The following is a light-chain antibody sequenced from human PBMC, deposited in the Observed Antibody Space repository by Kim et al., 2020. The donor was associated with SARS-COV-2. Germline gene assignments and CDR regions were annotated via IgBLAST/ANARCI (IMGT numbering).Light chain of an antibody. V-gene: IGKV1-39*01. CDR2: AAS. CDR1: QSITTY. J-gene: IGKJ2*01. Sequence: DIQMTQSPSSLSASVGDRVTITCRASQSITTYLNWYQQKPGKAPKLLIYAASSLQSGVPSRFSGSGSGTDFTLTISSLQPEDFATYYCQQSYYTPMYTFGQGTKLEI. CDR3: QQSYYTPMYT.